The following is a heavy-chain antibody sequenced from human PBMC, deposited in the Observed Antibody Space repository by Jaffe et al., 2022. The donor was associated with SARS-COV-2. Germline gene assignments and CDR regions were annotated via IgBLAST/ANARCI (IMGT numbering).Heavy chain of an antibody. V-gene: IGHV3-23*01. J-gene: IGHJ4*02. CDR2: ISGSDGST. Sequence: EVQLLESGGGLVQPGGSLRLSCAASGFTFSSYAMSWVRQAPGKGLEWVSGISGSDGSTNNADSVKGRFTISRDNSKNTLYLQMNSLRAEDTAVYYCARGYDSSAFSRRGPLHIFDYWGQGTLVTVSS. CDR3: ARGYDSSAFSRRGPLHIFDY. CDR1: GFTFSSYA. D-gene: IGHD3-22*01.